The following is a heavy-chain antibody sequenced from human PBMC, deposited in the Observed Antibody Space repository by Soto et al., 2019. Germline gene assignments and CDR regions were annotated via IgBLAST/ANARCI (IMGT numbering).Heavy chain of an antibody. Sequence: QVQLVQSGAEVKKPGSSVKVSCKASGGTFSSYAISWVRQAPGQGLEWMGGIIPIFGTANYAQKFQGRVTITADESTSTAYMERSSLRSEDTAVYYCARVGAVADTRELPLDYWGQGTLVTVSS. CDR1: GGTFSSYA. CDR3: ARVGAVADTRELPLDY. J-gene: IGHJ4*02. V-gene: IGHV1-69*12. D-gene: IGHD6-19*01. CDR2: IIPIFGTA.